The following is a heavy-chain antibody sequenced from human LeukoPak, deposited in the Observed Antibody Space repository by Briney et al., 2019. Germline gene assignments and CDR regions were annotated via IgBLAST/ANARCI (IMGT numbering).Heavy chain of an antibody. Sequence: GGSLRLSCAASGFTFSSYWMSWVRQAPGKGLEWVANIKQDGSEKNYVDSVKGRFTISRDNAKNSLYLQMNSLRAEDTAVYYCAKGKRNYVWGSYRSTYYYYYMDVWGKGTTVTISS. CDR2: IKQDGSEK. CDR3: AKGKRNYVWGSYRSTYYYYYMDV. CDR1: GFTFSSYW. D-gene: IGHD3-16*02. J-gene: IGHJ6*03. V-gene: IGHV3-7*03.